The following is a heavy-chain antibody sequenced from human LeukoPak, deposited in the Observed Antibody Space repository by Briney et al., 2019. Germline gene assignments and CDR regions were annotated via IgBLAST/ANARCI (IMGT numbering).Heavy chain of an antibody. CDR3: AKGRDSSSSEWTDY. D-gene: IGHD6-6*01. V-gene: IGHV3-23*01. Sequence: GGSLRLSCAASGFTFSSYGMHWVRQAPGKGLEWVSAISGSGGSTYYADSVKGRFTISRDNSKNTLYLQMNSLRAEDTAVYYCAKGRDSSSSEWTDYWGQGTLVTVSS. CDR1: GFTFSSYG. J-gene: IGHJ4*02. CDR2: ISGSGGST.